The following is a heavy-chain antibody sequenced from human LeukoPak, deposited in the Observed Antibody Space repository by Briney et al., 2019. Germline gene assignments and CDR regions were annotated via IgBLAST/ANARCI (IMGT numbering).Heavy chain of an antibody. D-gene: IGHD6-19*01. CDR3: AKGGSGLYRTYNWFDP. Sequence: SGGSLRLSCAASGFTFSSYGMHWIRQAPGKGLEWVAVIWYDGSNKFYTDSVKGRFTISRDNSKNTLYLQMDSLRAEDTAVYYCAKGGSGLYRTYNWFDPWGQGTLVTVSS. CDR1: GFTFSSYG. CDR2: IWYDGSNK. J-gene: IGHJ5*02. V-gene: IGHV3-33*06.